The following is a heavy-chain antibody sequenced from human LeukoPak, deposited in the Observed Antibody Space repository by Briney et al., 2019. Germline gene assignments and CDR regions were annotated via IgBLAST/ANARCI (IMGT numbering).Heavy chain of an antibody. Sequence: PSETLSLTCTVSGGSISDYYWSWIRQPPGKELEYIGYIYYSGSTNYNPSFKSRVTISVDTSKNQFSLKLSSVTAADTAVYYCARDPPGTGAYLDYWGQGTLVTVSS. V-gene: IGHV4-59*01. D-gene: IGHD2-8*02. J-gene: IGHJ4*02. CDR3: ARDPPGTGAYLDY. CDR2: IYYSGST. CDR1: GGSISDYY.